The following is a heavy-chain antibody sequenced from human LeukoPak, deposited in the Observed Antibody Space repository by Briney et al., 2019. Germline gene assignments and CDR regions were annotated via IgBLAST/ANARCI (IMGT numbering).Heavy chain of an antibody. CDR1: GYTFTGYY. J-gene: IGHJ6*02. Sequence: ASVKVSCKASGYTFTGYYMHWVRQAPGQGLEWMGWINPNSGGTNYAQKFQGRVTMTRNTSISTAYMELSSLRSEDTAVYYCAIRQIVPADIRYYGMDVWGQGTTVTVSS. CDR2: INPNSGGT. D-gene: IGHD2-2*01. V-gene: IGHV1-2*02. CDR3: AIRQIVPADIRYYGMDV.